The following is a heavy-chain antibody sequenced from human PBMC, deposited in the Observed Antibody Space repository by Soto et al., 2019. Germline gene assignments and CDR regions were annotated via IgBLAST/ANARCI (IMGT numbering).Heavy chain of an antibody. V-gene: IGHV1-18*01. Sequence: GASVKVSCKASGYTFTSYDIYWVRQAPGQGLEWMGWISAYNGNTNYAQKLQGRVTMTTDTSTSTAYMELRSLRSDDTAVYYCAGGIAVAGTLGYYYGMDVWGQGTTVTVS. D-gene: IGHD6-19*01. J-gene: IGHJ6*02. CDR1: GYTFTSYD. CDR3: AGGIAVAGTLGYYYGMDV. CDR2: ISAYNGNT.